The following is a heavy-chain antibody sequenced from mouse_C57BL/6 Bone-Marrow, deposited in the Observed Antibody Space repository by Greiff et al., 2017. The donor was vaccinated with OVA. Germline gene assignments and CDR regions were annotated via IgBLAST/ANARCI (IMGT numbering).Heavy chain of an antibody. CDR3: ARGGFTTVVATVPDY. Sequence: QVQLQQPGAELVKPGASVKMSCKASGYTFTSYWITWVKQRPGQGLEWIGDIYPGSGSTNSNEKFKSKATLTVDTSSSTAYMQLSSLTSEDSAVYYCARGGFTTVVATVPDYWGQGTTLTVSS. D-gene: IGHD1-1*01. CDR2: IYPGSGST. J-gene: IGHJ2*01. V-gene: IGHV1-55*01. CDR1: GYTFTSYW.